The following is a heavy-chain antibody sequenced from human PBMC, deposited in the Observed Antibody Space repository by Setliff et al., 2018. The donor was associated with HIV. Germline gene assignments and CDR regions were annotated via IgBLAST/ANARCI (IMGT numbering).Heavy chain of an antibody. CDR2: IYSGGTT. J-gene: IGHJ5*02. D-gene: IGHD3-22*01. V-gene: IGHV4-4*02. CDR1: GGSISSSNW. CDR3: ARHAVPHYYDSSGPS. Sequence: SETLSLTCAVSGGSISSSNWWSWVRQPPGKGLEWIGNIYSGGTTYYNSSLRSRVTISVDTSKNQFSLKLNSVTAADTAVYYCARHAVPHYYDSSGPSWGPGTLVTVSS.